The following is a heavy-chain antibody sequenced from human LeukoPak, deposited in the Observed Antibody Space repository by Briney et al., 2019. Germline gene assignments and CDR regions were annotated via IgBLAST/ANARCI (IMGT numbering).Heavy chain of an antibody. CDR3: ARVADDYYDR. CDR1: GGSISSYY. V-gene: IGHV4-59*08. J-gene: IGHJ4*02. CDR2: IDYTGST. D-gene: IGHD3-22*01. Sequence: PSETLSLTCTVSGGSISSYYWSWIRQPPGKGLEWIGYIDYTGSTNYYPSLKSRVTISLDTSKNQFSLKLTSVTAADTAVYYCARVADDYYDRWGQGTLVTVSS.